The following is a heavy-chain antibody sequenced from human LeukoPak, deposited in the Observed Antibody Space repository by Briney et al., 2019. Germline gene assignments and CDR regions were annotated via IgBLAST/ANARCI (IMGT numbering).Heavy chain of an antibody. J-gene: IGHJ3*02. D-gene: IGHD1-26*01. CDR2: ISGSGGST. V-gene: IGHV3-23*01. Sequence: GGSLRLSCAVSGFTFNKYGMVWVRQAPGKGLEWVSGISGSGGSTYYADSVKGRFTISRDNSKNTLYLQMNSLRAEDTAVYYCAKGLEELDAFDIWGQGTMVTVSS. CDR1: GFTFNKYG. CDR3: AKGLEELDAFDI.